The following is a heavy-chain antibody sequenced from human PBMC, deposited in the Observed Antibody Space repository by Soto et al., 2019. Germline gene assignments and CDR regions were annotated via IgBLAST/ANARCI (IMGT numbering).Heavy chain of an antibody. V-gene: IGHV5-10-1*01. CDR3: ARAHYYIFCYSAYYHDLIYV. CDR1: GYSFTSYW. Sequence: GESMKISCKRSGYSFTSYWISWVRQMPGKGQEWMGRIDPSDSYTNYSPSFQGHVTISADKSISTSYLQWSSLKASDTAMYYCARAHYYIFCYSAYYHDLIYVCGQRTTVTVSS. D-gene: IGHD3-10*01. CDR2: IDPSDSYT. J-gene: IGHJ6*02.